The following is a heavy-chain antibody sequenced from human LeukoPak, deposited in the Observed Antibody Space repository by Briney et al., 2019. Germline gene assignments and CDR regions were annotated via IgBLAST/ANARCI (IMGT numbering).Heavy chain of an antibody. J-gene: IGHJ6*02. CDR2: MNPNSGNT. Sequence: ASVKVSCKASGYTFTSYDINWVRQATGQGLEWMGWMNPNSGNTGYAQKFQGRVTMTRNTSISTAYMEPSSLRSEDTAVYYCARLLLTWNYYYGMDVWGQGTTVTVSS. D-gene: IGHD2-15*01. CDR1: GYTFTSYD. V-gene: IGHV1-8*01. CDR3: ARLLLTWNYYYGMDV.